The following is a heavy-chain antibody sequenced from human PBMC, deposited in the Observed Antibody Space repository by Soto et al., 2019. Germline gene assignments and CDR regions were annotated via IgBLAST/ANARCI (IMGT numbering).Heavy chain of an antibody. V-gene: IGHV3-23*01. CDR3: AKSRAEWLSKGWFDP. J-gene: IGHJ5*02. CDR2: ISGSGGST. D-gene: IGHD3-3*01. Sequence: GGSLRLSCAASGFTFSSYAMSWVRQAPGKGLEWVSAISGSGGSTYYADSVKGRFTISRDNSKNTLYLQMNSLRAEDTAVCYCAKSRAEWLSKGWFDPWGQGTLVTVSS. CDR1: GFTFSSYA.